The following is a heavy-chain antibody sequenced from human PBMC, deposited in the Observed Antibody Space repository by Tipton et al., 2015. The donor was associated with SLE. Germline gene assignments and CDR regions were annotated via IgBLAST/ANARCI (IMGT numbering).Heavy chain of an antibody. D-gene: IGHD3-16*01. CDR2: IKSKTDGGTT. Sequence: GSLKLSCAASGFTFSNAWMSWVRQAPGKGLEWVGRIKSKTDGGTTDYAAPVKGRFTISRDDSKNTLYLQMNSLKTEDTAVYYCTTEGLHSSDAFDIWGQGTMVTVSS. V-gene: IGHV3-15*01. CDR1: GFTFSNAW. CDR3: TTEGLHSSDAFDI. J-gene: IGHJ3*02.